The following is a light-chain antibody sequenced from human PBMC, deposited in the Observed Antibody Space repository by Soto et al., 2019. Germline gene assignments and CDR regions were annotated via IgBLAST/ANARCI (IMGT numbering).Light chain of an antibody. V-gene: IGKV1-5*01. J-gene: IGKJ1*01. CDR3: QQSYSTPPT. CDR1: QSIMSW. Sequence: IQMTQSPSTVSASLGDRVTITCRASQSIMSWVAWYHQKPGKAPNLLIFDASSLESGVPSRFSGSGSGRVFTLTISSLQPEDFATYYCQQSYSTPPTFGQGTKVDIK. CDR2: DAS.